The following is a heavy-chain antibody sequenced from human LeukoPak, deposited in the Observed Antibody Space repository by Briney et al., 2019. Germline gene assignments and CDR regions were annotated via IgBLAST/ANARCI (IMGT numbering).Heavy chain of an antibody. V-gene: IGHV3-33*01. Sequence: GGSLRLSCEASGIAFSASGMHWVRQAPGKGLEWVAMIWSDGRSEYYVDSVKGRFIISRDNSKNTLYLQMNSLRVEDTALYYCARDKGVTSMDVWGQGTTVIVSS. J-gene: IGHJ6*02. CDR2: IWSDGRSE. CDR1: GIAFSASG. CDR3: ARDKGVTSMDV.